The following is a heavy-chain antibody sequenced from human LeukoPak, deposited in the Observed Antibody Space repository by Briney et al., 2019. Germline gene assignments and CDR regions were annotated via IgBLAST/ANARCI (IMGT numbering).Heavy chain of an antibody. CDR2: IIPILGTA. CDR1: GGTFSSYA. V-gene: IGHV1-69*13. J-gene: IGHJ4*02. Sequence: SVKVSCKASGGTFSSYAISWVRQAPGQGLEWMGGIIPILGTANYAQKFQGRVTITADESTSTAYMELSSLRSEDTAVYYCARDRADYYDSSGYSDYWGQGTLVTVSS. CDR3: ARDRADYYDSSGYSDY. D-gene: IGHD3-22*01.